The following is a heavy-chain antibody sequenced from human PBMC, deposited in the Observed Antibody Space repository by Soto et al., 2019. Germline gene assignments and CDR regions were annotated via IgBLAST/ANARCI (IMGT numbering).Heavy chain of an antibody. CDR3: ARDGASGVKTNFDC. D-gene: IGHD2-15*01. CDR1: GFTFSSYW. CDR2: VNSDGSDT. J-gene: IGHJ4*02. V-gene: IGHV3-74*01. Sequence: GGSLRLSCAASGFTFSSYWMHWVRQVPGKGLVWVSRVNSDGSDTAHADAVRGRFSISTANAENTVSLEMNSLRAADTAVYYCARDGASGVKTNFDCWGQGTQVTVSS.